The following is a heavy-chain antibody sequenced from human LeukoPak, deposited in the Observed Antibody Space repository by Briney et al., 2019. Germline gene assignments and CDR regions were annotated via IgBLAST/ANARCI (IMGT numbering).Heavy chain of an antibody. D-gene: IGHD6-13*01. CDR2: IYYSGST. CDR3: ARGLYSSSLNWFDP. V-gene: IGHV4-39*07. J-gene: IGHJ5*02. Sequence: PSETLSLTCTVSGGSISSSTYYWGWIRQPPGKGLEWIGSIYYSGSTYYNPSLKSRVTISVDTSKNQFSLKLSSVTAADTAVYYCARGLYSSSLNWFDPWGQGTLVTVSS. CDR1: GGSISSSTYY.